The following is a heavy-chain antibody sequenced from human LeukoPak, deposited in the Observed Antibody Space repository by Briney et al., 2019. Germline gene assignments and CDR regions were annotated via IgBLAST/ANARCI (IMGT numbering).Heavy chain of an antibody. D-gene: IGHD2-15*01. V-gene: IGHV1-69*13. CDR3: AIVLVAATFDI. CDR1: GGTFSSYA. Sequence: ASVKVSCKASGGTFSSYAISWVRQAPGQGLEWMGGIIPIFGTANYAQKFQGRVTITADESTSTAYMELSGLRSVDTAVYYCAIVLVAATFDIWGQGTMVTVSS. J-gene: IGHJ3*02. CDR2: IIPIFGTA.